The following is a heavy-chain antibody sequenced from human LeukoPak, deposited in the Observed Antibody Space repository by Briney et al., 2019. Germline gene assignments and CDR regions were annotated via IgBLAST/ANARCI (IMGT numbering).Heavy chain of an antibody. CDR1: GFTFSSYG. CDR2: IRYDGNDK. Sequence: PGGSLRLSCAASGFTFSSYGMHWVRQAPGKGLEWVAFIRYDGNDKFYADSVKGRFTISRDNSRNTLYLQMNSLRAEDTAVYYCAKDHDWGSFDIWGQGTMVTVSS. CDR3: AKDHDWGSFDI. J-gene: IGHJ3*02. V-gene: IGHV3-30*02. D-gene: IGHD3-9*01.